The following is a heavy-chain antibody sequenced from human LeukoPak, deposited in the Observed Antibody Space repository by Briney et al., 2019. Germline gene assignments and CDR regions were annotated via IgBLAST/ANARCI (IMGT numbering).Heavy chain of an antibody. D-gene: IGHD1-26*01. V-gene: IGHV4-59*01. CDR3: ARGVGATYDL. CDR1: GGSISSYY. Sequence: PSETLSLTCPVSGGSISSYYWSWIRQPPGKGLEWIGYIYYSGSTNYNPSLKSRVTISVDTSKNQFSLKLSSVTAADTAVYYCARGVGATYDLWGRGTLVTVSS. CDR2: IYYSGST. J-gene: IGHJ2*01.